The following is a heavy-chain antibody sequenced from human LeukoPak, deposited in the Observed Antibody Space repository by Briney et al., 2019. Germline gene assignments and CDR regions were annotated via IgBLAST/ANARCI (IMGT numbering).Heavy chain of an antibody. Sequence: PSETLSLTCTVSGGSISSGSYYWSWIRQPAGKGLEWIGRIYTSGSTNYNPSLKSRVTISVDTSKNQFSLKLSSVTAADTAVYYCARVRAVAGTGTAFDIWGQGTMVTVSS. V-gene: IGHV4-61*02. D-gene: IGHD6-19*01. CDR1: GGSISSGSYY. CDR2: IYTSGST. CDR3: ARVRAVAGTGTAFDI. J-gene: IGHJ3*02.